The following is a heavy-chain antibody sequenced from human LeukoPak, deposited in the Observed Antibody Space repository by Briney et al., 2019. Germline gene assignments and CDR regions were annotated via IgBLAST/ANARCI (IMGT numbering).Heavy chain of an antibody. J-gene: IGHJ3*02. D-gene: IGHD3-22*01. CDR2: IYYSGNT. Sequence: SETLSLTCTVSGGSISNGGYYWSWIRQHPGKGLEWIGYIYYSGNTYYNPSLKSRVIIPVDTSKNQFSLKLSSVTAADTAVYYCARGKYYYDSSGYYFPDAFDIWGQGTMVTVSS. CDR1: GGSISNGGYY. V-gene: IGHV4-31*03. CDR3: ARGKYYYDSSGYYFPDAFDI.